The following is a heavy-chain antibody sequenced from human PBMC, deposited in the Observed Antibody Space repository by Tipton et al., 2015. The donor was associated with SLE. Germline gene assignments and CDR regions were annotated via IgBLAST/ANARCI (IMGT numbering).Heavy chain of an antibody. CDR3: ARHLGAHNWNY. CDR1: GDSISGTTYS. V-gene: IGHV4-39*01. Sequence: LRLSCTASGDSISGTTYSWAWIRQSPGKGLDWIGSVYYTGTTFYNPSLESRVTVSLDTSRNRFSLRLRSVTAADTAMYFCARHLGAHNWNYWGQGTLVTVSS. D-gene: IGHD1-20*01. CDR2: VYYTGTT. J-gene: IGHJ4*02.